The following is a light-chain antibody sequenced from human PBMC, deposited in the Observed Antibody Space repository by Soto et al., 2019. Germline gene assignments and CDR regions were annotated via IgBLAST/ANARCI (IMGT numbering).Light chain of an antibody. CDR3: QQYGSSLT. CDR2: GAS. Sequence: EIVLTQSPGTLSLSPGERATLSCSASQSVSSSYLAWYQQKPGQAPRLLIYGASSRATGIPDRFSGSGSGTDFTLTISRLEPEDFAVDYCQQYGSSLTFGPGTKVDIK. J-gene: IGKJ3*01. CDR1: QSVSSSY. V-gene: IGKV3-20*01.